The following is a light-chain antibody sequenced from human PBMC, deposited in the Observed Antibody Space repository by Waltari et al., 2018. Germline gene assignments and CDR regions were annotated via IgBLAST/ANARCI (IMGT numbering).Light chain of an antibody. CDR2: GAS. Sequence: EIVMTQSPATLSVSPGERATLSCRARQSVSSNLAWYQQKPGQAPRLLIYGASTRATGIPARFSGSGSGTEFTLTISSLQSEDFAVYYCQQYNNCPPLTFGGGTKVEIK. J-gene: IGKJ4*01. CDR1: QSVSSN. CDR3: QQYNNCPPLT. V-gene: IGKV3-15*01.